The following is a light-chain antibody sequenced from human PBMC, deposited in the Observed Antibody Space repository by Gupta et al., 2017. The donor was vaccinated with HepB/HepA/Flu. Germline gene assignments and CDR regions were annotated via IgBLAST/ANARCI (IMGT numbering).Light chain of an antibody. V-gene: IGKV3-11*01. J-gene: IGKJ4*01. CDR1: PTVRDS. CDR3: QQRSNWPLT. CDR2: DAS. Sequence: VLHQSSAPLSSSPGERATLSCRASPTVRDSLAWYQQKPGQAPRLLIYDASNRATGIPARFSGSGSGTDFTLTISSLEPEDFAVYYCQQRSNWPLTFGGGTRVEIK.